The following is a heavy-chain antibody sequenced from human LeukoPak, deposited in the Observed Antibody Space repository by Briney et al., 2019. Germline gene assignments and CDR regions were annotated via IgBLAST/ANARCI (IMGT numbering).Heavy chain of an antibody. V-gene: IGHV3-53*01. CDR1: GFSVSIKY. Sequence: GGSLRLSCAASGFSVSIKYMNWVRQAPGKGLEWVSILYSSGTTYYANSVKGRFTISRDNSENKLFLQMNSLRADDTAVYYCARITIFGGGQGTMVTVSS. J-gene: IGHJ3*01. D-gene: IGHD3-3*01. CDR3: ARITIFG. CDR2: LYSSGTT.